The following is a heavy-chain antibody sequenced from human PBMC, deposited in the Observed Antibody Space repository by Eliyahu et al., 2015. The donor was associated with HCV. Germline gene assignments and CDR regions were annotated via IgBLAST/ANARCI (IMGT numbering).Heavy chain of an antibody. V-gene: IGHV3-23*01. Sequence: EVQLLESGGGLVQPGGSLRLSCAASGFTFSAYPMSWVRQAPGKGLEWISAISSSATNTYYADSVRGRFTIARDNSMNTLSLQMTSLRDEDTAVYYCATSQYLEWLLPADWGQGTLVTVSS. J-gene: IGHJ4*02. CDR2: ISSSATNT. CDR1: GFTFSAYP. CDR3: ATSQYLEWLLPAD. D-gene: IGHD3-3*01.